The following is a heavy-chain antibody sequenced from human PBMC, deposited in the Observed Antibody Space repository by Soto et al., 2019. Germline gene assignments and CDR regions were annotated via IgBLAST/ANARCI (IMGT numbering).Heavy chain of an antibody. CDR1: GFTFSSNS. Sequence: EVQLVESGGGLVQPGGSLRLSCAASGFTFSSNSMNWVRQAPGKGLEWVSYISSSSTDIFYADSVKGRFTLSRDNAKKSLYLQMNSLRDEDTAVYYCARAHDYGDYEAKGIDYWGQGTLVTVSS. CDR2: ISSSSTDI. V-gene: IGHV3-48*02. J-gene: IGHJ4*02. D-gene: IGHD4-17*01. CDR3: ARAHDYGDYEAKGIDY.